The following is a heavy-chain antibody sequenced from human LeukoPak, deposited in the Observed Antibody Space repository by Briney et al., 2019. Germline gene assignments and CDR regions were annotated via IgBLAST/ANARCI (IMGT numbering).Heavy chain of an antibody. CDR1: GFTFSSYW. V-gene: IGHV3-7*01. Sequence: PGGSLRLSCAASGFTFSSYWMSWVRQAPGKGLEWVANIKQDGSEKYYADSVKGRFTISRDNAKNSLYLQMNSLRAEDTAVYYCARVLGSGYDYLDYWGQGTLVTVSS. CDR3: ARVLGSGYDYLDY. J-gene: IGHJ4*02. CDR2: IKQDGSEK. D-gene: IGHD5-12*01.